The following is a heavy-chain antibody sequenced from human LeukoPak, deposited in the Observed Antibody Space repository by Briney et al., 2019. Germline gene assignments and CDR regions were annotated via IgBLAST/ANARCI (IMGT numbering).Heavy chain of an antibody. CDR1: GFTFSSYS. Sequence: GGSLRLSCAASGFTFSSYSMNWVRQAPGDGLKWVSSISSSSTYIYYADSVKGRFTISRDNAKNSLYLQMYSLRAEDTAVYYCAREFTVPDLRYFDLWGRGTLVTVSS. D-gene: IGHD4-17*01. J-gene: IGHJ2*01. CDR3: AREFTVPDLRYFDL. V-gene: IGHV3-21*01. CDR2: ISSSSTYI.